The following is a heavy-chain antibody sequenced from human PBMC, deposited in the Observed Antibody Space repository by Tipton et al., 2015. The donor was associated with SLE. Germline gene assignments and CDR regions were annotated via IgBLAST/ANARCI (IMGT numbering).Heavy chain of an antibody. CDR2: KYYSGNT. CDR1: GGSISSSTYY. V-gene: IGHV4-39*01. CDR3: ARTKSWDDDAFDI. D-gene: IGHD1-26*01. J-gene: IGHJ3*02. Sequence: TLSLTCTVSGGSISSSTYYWGWIRQPPGKGLEWIGSKYYSGNTDYNPSLRSRVTISVDTSKNQFSLRLSSVTAADTAIYYCARTKSWDDDAFDIWGQGTMVTVSS.